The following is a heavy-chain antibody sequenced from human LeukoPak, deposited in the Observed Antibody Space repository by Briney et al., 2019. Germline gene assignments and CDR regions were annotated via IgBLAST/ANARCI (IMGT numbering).Heavy chain of an antibody. CDR1: GFTFSSYG. CDR2: ISGSGGST. CDR3: AKKYYESSGYRY. Sequence: PGRSLRLSCAASGFTFSSYGMHWVRQAPGKGLEWVSAISGSGGSTYYADSVKGRFTISRDNSKNTLYLQMNSLRAEDTAVYYCAKKYYESSGYRYWGQGTLVTVSS. J-gene: IGHJ4*02. V-gene: IGHV3-23*01. D-gene: IGHD3-22*01.